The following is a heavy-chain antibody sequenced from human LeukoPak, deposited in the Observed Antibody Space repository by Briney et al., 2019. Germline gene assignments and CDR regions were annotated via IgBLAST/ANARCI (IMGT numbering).Heavy chain of an antibody. J-gene: IGHJ4*02. Sequence: GGSLRLSCAASGFTFSNAWMSWVRQAPGKGREWVGRFKSKTDGGTTDYAAPVKGRFTISRDDSKNTLYLQMNSLKIEDTAAYYYSTPKRVTPFGMVVSSVEYWGQGTLVTVSS. CDR1: GFTFSNAW. V-gene: IGHV3-15*01. D-gene: IGHD3-3*01. CDR3: STPKRVTPFGMVVSSVEY. CDR2: FKSKTDGGTT.